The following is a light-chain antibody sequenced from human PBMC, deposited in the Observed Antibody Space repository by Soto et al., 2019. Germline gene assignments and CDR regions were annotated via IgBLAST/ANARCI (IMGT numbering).Light chain of an antibody. V-gene: IGLV1-47*02. CDR1: TSNVGSNL. CDR3: AVWDESLSGLV. CDR2: NDY. J-gene: IGLJ2*01. Sequence: QSVLAQPPSASGTPGQRVTISCSGSTSNVGSNLASWYQQLPGSAPKLLIYNDYERPSGVPDRFSGSKSGTSASLGISGLRSEDEADYFGAVWDESLSGLVFGGGPSSPS.